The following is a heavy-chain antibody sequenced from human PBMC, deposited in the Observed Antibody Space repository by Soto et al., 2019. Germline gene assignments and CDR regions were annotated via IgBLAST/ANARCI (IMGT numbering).Heavy chain of an antibody. CDR1: GFTFRNYD. CDR3: SRTDRDFYGMEV. CDR2: ISAAGDP. V-gene: IGHV3-13*05. J-gene: IGHJ6*02. Sequence: EVQLVESGGGLVQPGGSLRLSCEASGFTFRNYDMHWVRQGTGKGLEWVSGISAAGDPDYADSVEARFTISSENGQNSFFLQMNSLRVGDTAVYYCSRTDRDFYGMEVWGPGTTVIVSS.